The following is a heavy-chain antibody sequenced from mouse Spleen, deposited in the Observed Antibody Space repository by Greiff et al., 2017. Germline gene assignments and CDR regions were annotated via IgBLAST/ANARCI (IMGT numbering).Heavy chain of an antibody. J-gene: IGHJ1*03. CDR3: ARWYGSSYWYFDV. CDR1: GYTFTSYW. D-gene: IGHD1-1*01. Sequence: QVQLQQPGAELVRPGSSVKLSCKASGYTFTSYWMDWVKQRPGQGLEWIGNIYPSDSETHYNQKFKDKATLTVDKSSSTAYMQLSSLTSEDSAVYYCARWYGSSYWYFDVWGTGTTVTVSS. CDR2: IYPSDSET. V-gene: IGHV1-61*01.